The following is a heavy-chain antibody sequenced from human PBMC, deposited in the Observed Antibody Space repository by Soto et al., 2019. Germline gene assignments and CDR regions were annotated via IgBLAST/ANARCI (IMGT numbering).Heavy chain of an antibody. CDR2: TSYDGNNE. CDR3: AKDKGVFNWATSYFDY. Sequence: QVQLVESGGGVVQPGRSLRLSCAAYGFTFSNYAMHWVRQAPGKGLEWVALTSYDGNNEYYTDSVKGRFTISRDNSKNTLFLQMNSPRPEDTAVYYCAKDKGVFNWATSYFDYWGQGALVTVSS. CDR1: GFTFSNYA. V-gene: IGHV3-30*18. D-gene: IGHD1-1*01. J-gene: IGHJ4*02.